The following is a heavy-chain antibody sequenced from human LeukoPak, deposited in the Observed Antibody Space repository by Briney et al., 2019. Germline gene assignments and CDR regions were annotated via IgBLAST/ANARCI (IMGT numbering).Heavy chain of an antibody. CDR2: ISWNSGSI. V-gene: IGHV3-9*01. J-gene: IGHJ4*02. Sequence: GGSLRLSCAASGLTFDDYAMHWVRQAPGKGLEWVSGISWNSGSIGYADSVKGRFTISRDNAKNSLYLQMNSLRAEDTALYYCAKDSYYGTYDYVWGSYRRDFDYWGQGTLVTVSS. CDR1: GLTFDDYA. D-gene: IGHD3-16*02. CDR3: AKDSYYGTYDYVWGSYRRDFDY.